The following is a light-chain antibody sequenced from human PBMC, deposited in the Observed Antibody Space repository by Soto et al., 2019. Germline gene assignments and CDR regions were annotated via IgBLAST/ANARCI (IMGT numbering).Light chain of an antibody. J-gene: IGLJ1*01. CDR3: YSFTTSDTYV. CDR2: EVS. CDR1: SSDVGSYNR. Sequence: QSALTQPASVSGSPGQSITISCTGTSSDVGSYNRVSWYQQAPGTAPKLMIYEVSNRPSGVPDRFSGSKSGNTASLTISGLQPEDEADYYCYSFTTSDTYVFGTGTKVTVL. V-gene: IGLV2-18*02.